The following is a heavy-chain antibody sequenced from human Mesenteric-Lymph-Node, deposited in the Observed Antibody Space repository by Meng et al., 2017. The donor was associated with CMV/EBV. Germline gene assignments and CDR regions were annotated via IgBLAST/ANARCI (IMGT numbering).Heavy chain of an antibody. Sequence: GESLKISCAVSGFVVNNKYMSWVRQAPGKGLEWVSVVYSGGSTYYADSVKGRFTISRDNSRNTLYLQMNSLRAEDTAVYYCARGGVKVFYFNAMDVWGQGTPVTVSS. CDR1: GFVVNNKY. D-gene: IGHD3-10*01. CDR2: VYSGGST. V-gene: IGHV3-53*01. CDR3: ARGGVKVFYFNAMDV. J-gene: IGHJ6*02.